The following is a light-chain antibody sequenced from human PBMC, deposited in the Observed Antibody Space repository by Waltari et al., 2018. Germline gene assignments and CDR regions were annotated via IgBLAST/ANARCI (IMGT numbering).Light chain of an antibody. CDR1: SLRRYF. CDR3: YSRNSDDFTYV. V-gene: IGLV3-19*01. Sequence: SSELSQDPTVSVALGQAVNITCQGDSLRRYFVSWYQQKPGQAPVLVSYGQNKRPSGIPDGFSGSRSGNTASLTIAGAEAADEADYYCYSRNSDDFTYVFGTGTKLTVL. CDR2: GQN. J-gene: IGLJ1*01.